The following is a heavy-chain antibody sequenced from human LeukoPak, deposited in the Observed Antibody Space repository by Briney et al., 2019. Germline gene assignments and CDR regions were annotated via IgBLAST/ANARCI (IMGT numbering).Heavy chain of an antibody. V-gene: IGHV3-23*01. CDR1: GFTFSSYA. CDR2: ISGSGGST. D-gene: IGHD4-17*01. Sequence: GGSLRLSCAASGFTFSSYAMSWVRQAPGKGLEWVSVISGSGGSTYYADSVKGRFTISRDNSKNTLYLQMSSLRAEDTAVYYCAKERAPRVTTGGFDYWGQGTLVTVSS. J-gene: IGHJ4*02. CDR3: AKERAPRVTTGGFDY.